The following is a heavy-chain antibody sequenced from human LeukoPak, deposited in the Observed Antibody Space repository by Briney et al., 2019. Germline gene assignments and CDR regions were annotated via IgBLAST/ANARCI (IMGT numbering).Heavy chain of an antibody. CDR3: ARDGGSSGAYY. J-gene: IGHJ4*02. CDR2: INPSGGST. D-gene: IGHD2-15*01. Sequence: ASVKVSCKASGYTFSYYMHWVRQAPGQGLEWMGIINPSGGSTSYAQKFQGRVTMTRDTSTSTVYMELSSLRSEDTAVYYCARDGGSSGAYYWGQGTLVTVSS. V-gene: IGHV1-46*01. CDR1: GYTFSYY.